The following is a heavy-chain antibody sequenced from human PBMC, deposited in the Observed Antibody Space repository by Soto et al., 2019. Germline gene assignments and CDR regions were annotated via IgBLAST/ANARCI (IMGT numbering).Heavy chain of an antibody. D-gene: IGHD5-18*01. Sequence: GGSLRLSCAASGFTFSSYAMHWVRQAPGKGLEWVAVISYDGSNKYYADSVKGRFTISRDNSKNTLYLQMNSLRAEDTAVYYCARGEIQLWLTRAYYYGMDVWGQGTTVTVSS. CDR3: ARGEIQLWLTRAYYYGMDV. J-gene: IGHJ6*02. CDR2: ISYDGSNK. V-gene: IGHV3-30-3*01. CDR1: GFTFSSYA.